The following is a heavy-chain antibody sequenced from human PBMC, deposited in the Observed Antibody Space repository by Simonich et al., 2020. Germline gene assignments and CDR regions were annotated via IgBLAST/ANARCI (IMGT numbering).Heavy chain of an antibody. CDR1: GYRFTSYW. Sequence: EVQLVQSGAEVKKPGESLKISCTGSGYRFTSYWIGGVRQMPGKGLEWMGFITPGDSVARYSPSFQGQVTISADKSISTAYLQWSSLKASDTAMYYCARQLNDFDIWGQGTMVTVSS. CDR3: ARQLNDFDI. CDR2: ITPGDSVA. J-gene: IGHJ3*02. V-gene: IGHV5-51*01. D-gene: IGHD1-1*01.